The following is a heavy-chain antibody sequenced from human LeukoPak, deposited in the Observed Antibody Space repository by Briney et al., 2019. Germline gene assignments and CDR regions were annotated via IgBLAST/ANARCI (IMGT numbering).Heavy chain of an antibody. Sequence: GGSLRLSCAASGFTFSDRYIDWVRQAPGKGLEWVGRSKNKANNYITQYAAFVQGRFTISRDNSKNSLYLQINSLKTEDTAVYYCARDSSGQGDYWGQGTLVTVSS. CDR1: GFTFSDRY. V-gene: IGHV3-72*01. D-gene: IGHD3-22*01. J-gene: IGHJ4*02. CDR2: SKNKANNYIT. CDR3: ARDSSGQGDY.